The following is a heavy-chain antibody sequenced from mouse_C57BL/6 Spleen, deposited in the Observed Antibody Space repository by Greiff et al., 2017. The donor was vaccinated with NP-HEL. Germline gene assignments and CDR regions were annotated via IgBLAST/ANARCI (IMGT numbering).Heavy chain of an antibody. Sequence: QVHVKQPGAELVMPGASVKLSCKASGYTFTSYWMHWVKQRPGQGLEWIGEIDPSDSYTNYNQKFKGKSTLTVDKSSSTAYMQLSSLTSEDSAVYYCARRGDRWYFDVWGTGTTVTVSS. V-gene: IGHV1-69*01. CDR1: GYTFTSYW. J-gene: IGHJ1*03. CDR3: ARRGDRWYFDV. D-gene: IGHD3-3*01. CDR2: IDPSDSYT.